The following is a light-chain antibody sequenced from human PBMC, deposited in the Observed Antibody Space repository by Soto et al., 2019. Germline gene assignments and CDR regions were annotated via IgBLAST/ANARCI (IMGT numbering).Light chain of an antibody. CDR3: QQRSNGPAYT. Sequence: EIVLTQSPATLSLSPGERATLSCRASQSVSSYLAWYQQKPGQAPRLLIYDSSNRATGIPARFSGSGSGTDFTLTISSLEREDFAVYYCQQRSNGPAYTFGQGTKLEIK. V-gene: IGKV3-11*01. CDR2: DSS. CDR1: QSVSSY. J-gene: IGKJ2*01.